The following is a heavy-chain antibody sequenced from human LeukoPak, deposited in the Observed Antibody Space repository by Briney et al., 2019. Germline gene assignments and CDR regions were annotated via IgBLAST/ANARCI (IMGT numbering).Heavy chain of an antibody. CDR1: GFTFDDYG. Sequence: GGSLRLSCAASGFTFDDYGMSWVRQAPGRGLEWVSGISWNGGSTGYADSVKGRFTISRDNAKNCLYLQMNSLRAEDTAVYYCAKRLSSSSTWYYFDYWGQGTLVTVSS. CDR2: ISWNGGST. D-gene: IGHD6-13*01. V-gene: IGHV3-20*04. J-gene: IGHJ4*02. CDR3: AKRLSSSSTWYYFDY.